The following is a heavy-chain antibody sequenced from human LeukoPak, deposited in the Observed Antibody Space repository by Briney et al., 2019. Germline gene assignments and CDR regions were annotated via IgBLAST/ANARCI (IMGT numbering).Heavy chain of an antibody. CDR3: ARDGRFAVNYYYYGMDV. CDR1: GGSTSSYY. V-gene: IGHV4-4*07. CDR2: IYTSGST. Sequence: SETLSLTCTVSGGSTSSYYWSWIRQPAGKGLEWIGRIYTSGSTNYNPSLKSRVTMSVDTSKNQFSLKLSSVTAADTAVYYCARDGRFAVNYYYYGMDVWGQGTTVTVSS. D-gene: IGHD3-16*01. J-gene: IGHJ6*02.